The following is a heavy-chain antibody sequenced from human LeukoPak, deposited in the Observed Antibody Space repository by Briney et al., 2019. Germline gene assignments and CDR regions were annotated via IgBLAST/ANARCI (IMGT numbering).Heavy chain of an antibody. Sequence: SETLSLTCTVSGGSISSYYWSWIRQPPGKGLEWIGYIYYSGSTNYNPSLKSRVTISVDTSKNQFSLKLSSVTAADTAVYYCARDDRTADDHFDYWGQGTLVTVSS. J-gene: IGHJ4*02. CDR1: GGSISSYY. V-gene: IGHV4-59*01. CDR3: ARDDRTADDHFDY. D-gene: IGHD1-14*01. CDR2: IYYSGST.